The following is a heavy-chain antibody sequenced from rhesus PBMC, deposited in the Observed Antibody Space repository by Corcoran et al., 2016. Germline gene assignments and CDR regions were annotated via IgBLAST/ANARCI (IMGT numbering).Heavy chain of an antibody. CDR1: GYSISSGYY. CDR3: ARLEIQWVQSWDY. J-gene: IGHJ4*01. CDR2: ISGSSGST. V-gene: IGHV4-99*01. Sequence: QVQLQESGPGLVKPSETLSLTCAVSGYSISSGYYWGWILQPPGKGLEYIGYISGSSGSTYYNPSLKSRVTITKDTSKNQFALKLSSVTAADTAVYYCARLEIQWVQSWDYWGQGVLVTVSS. D-gene: IGHD5-24*01.